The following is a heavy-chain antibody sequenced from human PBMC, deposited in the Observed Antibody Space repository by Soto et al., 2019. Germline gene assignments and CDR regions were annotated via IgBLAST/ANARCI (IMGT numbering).Heavy chain of an antibody. V-gene: IGHV1-3*01. CDR3: ARGNSVGWFDP. Sequence: QVQLVQSGAEVKKPGASVKVSCKPSGYTFTTYTMHWVRQAPGQRPEWMGWLNGGNGNTRYSQKFQGRVTITKDTSASTAYMELRSLRSEDTAIYYCARGNSVGWFDPWGQGTLVTVSS. D-gene: IGHD3-10*01. J-gene: IGHJ5*02. CDR1: GYTFTTYT. CDR2: LNGGNGNT.